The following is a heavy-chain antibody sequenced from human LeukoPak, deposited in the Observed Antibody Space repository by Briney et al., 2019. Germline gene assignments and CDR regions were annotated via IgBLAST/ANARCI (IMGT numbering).Heavy chain of an antibody. Sequence: SETLSLTCTVSGGSISSYYWSWIRQPPGKGLEWIGYIYYSGSTNYNPSLKSRVTISVDTSKNQFSLKLSSVTAEDTAVYYCASHVAARPTDYYYYYYMDVWGKGTTVTVSS. CDR2: IYYSGST. J-gene: IGHJ6*03. V-gene: IGHV4-59*01. CDR1: GGSISSYY. CDR3: ASHVAARPTDYYYYYYMDV. D-gene: IGHD6-6*01.